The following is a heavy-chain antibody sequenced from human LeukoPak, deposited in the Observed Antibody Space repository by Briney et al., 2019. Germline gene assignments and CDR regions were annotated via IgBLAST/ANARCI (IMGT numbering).Heavy chain of an antibody. CDR1: GYTLTGYY. V-gene: IGHV1-2*02. CDR2: INPNSGGT. Sequence: ASVKVSCKASGYTLTGYYMHWVRQAPGQGLEWMGWINPNSGGTNYAQKFQGRVTMTRDTSISTAYMELSRLRSDDTAVYYCARERQIVGATLFDYWGQGTLATVSS. J-gene: IGHJ4*02. D-gene: IGHD1-26*01. CDR3: ARERQIVGATLFDY.